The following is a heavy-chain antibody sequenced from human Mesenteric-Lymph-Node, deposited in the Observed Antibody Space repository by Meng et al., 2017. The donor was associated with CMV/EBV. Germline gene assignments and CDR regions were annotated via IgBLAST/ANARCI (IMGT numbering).Heavy chain of an antibody. CDR2: INTDGTST. CDR1: GFTFSSNW. CDR3: ARDPSSWELPADY. D-gene: IGHD1-26*01. J-gene: IGHJ4*02. V-gene: IGHV3-74*01. Sequence: GGSLRLSCAASGFTFSSNWMHWVRQAPGKGLVWVSRINTDGTSTTYADSVKGRFTISRDNAKNTLYLQMNSLRAEDTAVYYCARDPSSWELPADYWGQGTLVTVSS.